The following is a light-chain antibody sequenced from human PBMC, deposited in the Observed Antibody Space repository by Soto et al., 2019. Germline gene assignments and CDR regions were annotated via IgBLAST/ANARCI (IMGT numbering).Light chain of an antibody. V-gene: IGLV2-23*01. J-gene: IGLJ3*02. CDR3: CSYAGGGTWV. Sequence: QSALTQPASVSGSPGQSITIACTGTNSDVGSYDLVSWYQQHPDKAPKLMIYEDTKRPSGVSDRFSGSKTGYLASLIISGLQAEDEADYYCCSYAGGGTWVFGGGTKLTVL. CDR2: EDT. CDR1: NSDVGSYDL.